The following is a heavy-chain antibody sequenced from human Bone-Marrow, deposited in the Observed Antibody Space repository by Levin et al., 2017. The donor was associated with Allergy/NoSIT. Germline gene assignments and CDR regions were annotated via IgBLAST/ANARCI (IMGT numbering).Heavy chain of an antibody. CDR1: GFSLSTSGMC. D-gene: IGHD6-19*01. CDR2: IDWDDDK. V-gene: IGHV2-70*01. Sequence: SGPTLVKPTQTLTLTCTFSGFSLSTSGMCVSWIRQPPGKALEWLALIDWDDDKYYSTSLKTRLTISKDTSKNQVVLTMTNMDPVDTATYYCARYIAGAYSSGGFDPWGQGTLVTVSS. J-gene: IGHJ5*02. CDR3: ARYIAGAYSSGGFDP.